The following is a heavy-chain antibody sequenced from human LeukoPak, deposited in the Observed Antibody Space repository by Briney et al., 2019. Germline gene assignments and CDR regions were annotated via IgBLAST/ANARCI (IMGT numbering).Heavy chain of an antibody. CDR3: SRQEGCSGGSCYSPNYGRDV. Sequence: PSDTLSLTCTVSGDSISSYYWSWLRQPPGKGLEWIGYIYYSGSTSFNPSLKRRVPISLDTSKNQFFLKLSPVTAADTAVYYCSRQEGCSGGSCYSPNYGRDVWGQGTTVTVYS. J-gene: IGHJ6*02. V-gene: IGHV4-59*08. CDR1: GDSISSYY. CDR2: IYYSGST. D-gene: IGHD2-15*01.